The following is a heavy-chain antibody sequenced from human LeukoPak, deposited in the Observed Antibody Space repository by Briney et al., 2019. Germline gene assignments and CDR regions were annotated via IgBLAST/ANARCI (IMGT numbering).Heavy chain of an antibody. J-gene: IGHJ4*02. CDR1: GGSISSNDYY. CDR2: IYYSGTT. CDR3: ARHAPYSPFDY. D-gene: IGHD1-26*01. V-gene: IGHV4-30-4*01. Sequence: SQTLSLTCTVSGGSISSNDYYWSWIRQPPGKGLEWIGYIYYSGTTYYNPSLKSRVTISVDTSKIQFSLKLSSVTAADTAVYYCARHAPYSPFDYWGQGALVTVSS.